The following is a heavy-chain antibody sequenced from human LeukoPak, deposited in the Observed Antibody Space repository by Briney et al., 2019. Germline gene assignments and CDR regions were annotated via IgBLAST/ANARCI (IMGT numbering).Heavy chain of an antibody. CDR1: GYTFTGYY. V-gene: IGHV1-2*02. CDR3: ARVESIAAAVYFDY. CDR2: INPNSGGT. J-gene: IGHJ4*02. D-gene: IGHD6-13*01. Sequence: ASVKVSCKASGYTFTGYYMHWVRQAPGQGLEWMGWINPNSGGTNYAQKFQGRVTMTRDTSISTAYMELSRLRSDDTAVYYCARVESIAAAVYFDYWGQGTLVTVSS.